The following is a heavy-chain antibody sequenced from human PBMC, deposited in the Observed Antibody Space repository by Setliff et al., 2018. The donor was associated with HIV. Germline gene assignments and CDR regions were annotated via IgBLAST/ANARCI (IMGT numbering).Heavy chain of an antibody. V-gene: IGHV4-59*01. Sequence: SETLSLTCNVSGGSISAYYWSWVRQPPGKRLEWIGYIYSNGGTAYNPSLKSRVTISVDTSKNQFSLKLTSVTIADTAVYYCARFTSGWYGQYWGQGTLVTVPS. J-gene: IGHJ4*02. CDR1: GGSISAYY. CDR3: ARFTSGWYGQY. CDR2: IYSNGGT. D-gene: IGHD6-19*01.